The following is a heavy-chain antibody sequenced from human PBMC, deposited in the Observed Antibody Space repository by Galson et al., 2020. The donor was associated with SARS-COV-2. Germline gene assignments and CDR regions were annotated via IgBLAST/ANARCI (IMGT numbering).Heavy chain of an antibody. Sequence: GESLEISCKGSGYSFTDYWIAWVRQKPGKGLEWMGMIYPGDSDTRYSPSFQGQVTISGDKSINTAYLQWSSLKTSDTAMYFCARQEGIISPRFDFWGQGTLVTVSS. CDR2: IYPGDSDT. CDR1: GYSFTDYW. J-gene: IGHJ4*02. D-gene: IGHD3-10*01. V-gene: IGHV5-51*01. CDR3: ARQEGIISPRFDF.